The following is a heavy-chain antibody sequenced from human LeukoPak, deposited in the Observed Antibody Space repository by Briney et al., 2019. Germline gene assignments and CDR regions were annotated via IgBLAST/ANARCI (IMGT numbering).Heavy chain of an antibody. V-gene: IGHV5-51*01. CDR2: VYPGDSDT. D-gene: IGHD2-2*01. Sequence: GESLKISCKGSGYSFTSYWIGWVRQMPGKGLEWMGIVYPGDSDTRYSPSFQGQVTISADKSISTAYLQWSSLKASDTAMYYCARAGYCTSTTCYGGDFQYWGQGTLVTVSS. J-gene: IGHJ1*01. CDR3: ARAGYCTSTTCYGGDFQY. CDR1: GYSFTSYW.